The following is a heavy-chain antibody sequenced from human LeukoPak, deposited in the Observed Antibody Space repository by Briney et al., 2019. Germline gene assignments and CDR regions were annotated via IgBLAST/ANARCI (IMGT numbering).Heavy chain of an antibody. CDR2: ISSSSSYI. J-gene: IGHJ4*02. Sequence: GGSLRLSCAASGFTFSSYSMNWVRQAPGKGLEWVSSISSSSSYIYYADSVKGRFTISRDNAKNSLYLQMNSLGAEDTAVYYRARDSPYGDFFDYWGQGTLVTVSS. CDR3: ARDSPYGDFFDY. D-gene: IGHD4-17*01. V-gene: IGHV3-21*01. CDR1: GFTFSSYS.